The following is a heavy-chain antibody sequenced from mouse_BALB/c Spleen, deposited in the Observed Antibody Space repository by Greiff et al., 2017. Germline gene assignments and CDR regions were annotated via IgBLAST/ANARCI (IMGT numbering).Heavy chain of an antibody. D-gene: IGHD1-1*01. V-gene: IGHV2-9*02. CDR3: ARDGDYYGSSYWFAY. CDR2: IWAGGST. CDR1: GFSLTSYG. J-gene: IGHJ3*01. Sequence: VKLMESGPGLVAPSQSLSITCTVSGFSLTSYGVHWVRQPPGKGLEWLGVIWAGGSTNYNSALMSRLSISKDNSKSQVFLKMNSLQTDDTAMYYCARDGDYYGSSYWFAYWGQGTLVTVSA.